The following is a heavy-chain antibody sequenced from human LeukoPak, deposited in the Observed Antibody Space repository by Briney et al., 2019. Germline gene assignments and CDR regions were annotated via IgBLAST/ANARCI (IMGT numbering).Heavy chain of an antibody. CDR3: ARGSSSWFGWFDP. CDR1: GYTFTGYY. J-gene: IGHJ5*02. D-gene: IGHD6-13*01. V-gene: IGHV1-2*02. Sequence: ASVKVSCKASGYTFTGYYMHWVRQAPGQGLEWMEWINPNSGDTNYAQKFQGRVTMTRDTAISTAYMELSRLRSDDTAVYYCARGSSSWFGWFDPWGQGTLVTVSS. CDR2: INPNSGDT.